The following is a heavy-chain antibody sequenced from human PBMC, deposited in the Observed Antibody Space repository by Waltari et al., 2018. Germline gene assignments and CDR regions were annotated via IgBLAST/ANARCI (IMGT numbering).Heavy chain of an antibody. CDR3: ARLFCLSSSCYRGWFDS. J-gene: IGHJ5*01. D-gene: IGHD2-2*02. CDR2: RNPKRCKS. V-gene: IGHV1-8*01. Sequence: QVRLVQSGAEVKKPGASVKVSCEASGYTFIDYDINWVRLGTGQGLEWMGWRNPKRCKSGSSQKFQGRVTMTRNTSISTVYMELTSLASEDTAVYYCARLFCLSSSCYRGWFDSWGQGSLVTVSS. CDR1: GYTFIDYD.